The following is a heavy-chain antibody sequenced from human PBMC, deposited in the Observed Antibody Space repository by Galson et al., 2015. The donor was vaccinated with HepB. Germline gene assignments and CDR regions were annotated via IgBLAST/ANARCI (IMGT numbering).Heavy chain of an antibody. V-gene: IGHV1-24*01. D-gene: IGHD3-3*01. J-gene: IGHJ4*02. CDR1: GYTLTELS. Sequence: SVKVSCKVSGYTLTELSMHWVRQAPGKGLEWMGGFDPEDGETIYAQKFQGRVTMTEDTSTDTAYMELSSPRSEDTAVYYCATFDFWSGYPDYWGQGTLVTVSS. CDR2: FDPEDGET. CDR3: ATFDFWSGYPDY.